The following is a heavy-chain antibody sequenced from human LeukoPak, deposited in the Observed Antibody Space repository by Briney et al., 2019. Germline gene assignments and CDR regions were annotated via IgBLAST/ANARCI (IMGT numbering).Heavy chain of an antibody. CDR2: IDPSDSYT. J-gene: IGHJ3*02. CDR1: AHSFTSYW. D-gene: IGHD1-26*01. Sequence: RGESLKISCQGSAHSFTSYWITWVRQMPGKGLEWWGMIDPSDSYTKYSLSFQGHVTISADKSIRPAYLQWISLRASDTAMYYCARRMVGATDAFDIWGQGTVVTVSS. CDR3: ARRMVGATDAFDI. V-gene: IGHV5-10-1*01.